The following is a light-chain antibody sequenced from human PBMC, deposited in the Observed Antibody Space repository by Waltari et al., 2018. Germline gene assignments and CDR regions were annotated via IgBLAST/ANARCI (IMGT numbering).Light chain of an antibody. Sequence: SALTHPSPVSGSPLRSSTITCPGTSRDVGGYNNVSWYQQHPGKAPKLMIYDVSNRASGVSIRFSGSKSGNTASLTISGLQAEDEADYYCSSYTSSSVVVFGGGTKLTVL. CDR1: SRDVGGYNN. V-gene: IGLV2-14*03. CDR2: DVS. J-gene: IGLJ2*01. CDR3: SSYTSSSVVV.